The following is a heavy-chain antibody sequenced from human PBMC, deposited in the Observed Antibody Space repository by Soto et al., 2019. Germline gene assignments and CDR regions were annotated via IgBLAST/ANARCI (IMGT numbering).Heavy chain of an antibody. CDR3: ASGGPGGGDY. Sequence: QVQLQQWGAGLLKPSETLSLTCAVYGGSFSGYYWSWIRQPPGKGLEWIGEINHSGSTNYNPSLKSRVTISVDTSKNQFSLKPSSVTAADTAVYYCASGGPGGGDYWGQGTLVTVSS. V-gene: IGHV4-34*01. CDR1: GGSFSGYY. D-gene: IGHD3-10*01. J-gene: IGHJ4*02. CDR2: INHSGST.